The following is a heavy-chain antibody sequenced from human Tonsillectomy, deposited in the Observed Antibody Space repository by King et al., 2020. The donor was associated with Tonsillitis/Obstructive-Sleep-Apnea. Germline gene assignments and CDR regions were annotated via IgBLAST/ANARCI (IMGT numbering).Heavy chain of an antibody. V-gene: IGHV3-49*04. J-gene: IGHJ4*02. CDR2: IRSKAYGGTT. CDR3: TRHEHLLPPENY. CDR1: GFTFGDYA. D-gene: IGHD2-21*01. Sequence: VQLVESGGGLVQPGRSLRLSCTASGFTFGDYAMSWVRQAPGKGLEWVGFIRSKAYGGTTEYAASVKGRFTIPRDDSKSIAYLQMNSLKTEDTAVYYCTRHEHLLPPENYWGQGTLVTVSS.